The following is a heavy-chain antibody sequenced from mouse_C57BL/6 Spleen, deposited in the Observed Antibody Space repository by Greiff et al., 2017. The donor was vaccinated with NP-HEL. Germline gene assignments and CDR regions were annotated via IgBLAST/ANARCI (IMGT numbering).Heavy chain of an antibody. Sequence: VQLQQSGAELVKPGASVKISCKASGYAFSSYWMNWVKQRPGKGLEWIGQIYPGDGDTNYNGKFKGKATLTADKSSSTAYMQLSSLTSEDSAVYFCARRGGRAYYFDYWGQGTTLTVSS. V-gene: IGHV1-80*01. CDR1: GYAFSSYW. CDR2: IYPGDGDT. J-gene: IGHJ2*01. CDR3: ARRGGRAYYFDY. D-gene: IGHD3-1*01.